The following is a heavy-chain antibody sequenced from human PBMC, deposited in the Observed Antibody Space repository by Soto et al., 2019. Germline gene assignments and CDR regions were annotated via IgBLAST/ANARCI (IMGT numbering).Heavy chain of an antibody. Sequence: QITLKESGPTLVEPTQTLTLTCTFSGFSLSTNGVGVGWIRQPPGEALEWLALIYWDDDKRYSPSLKSRVTITKDTSKDQVVLTMTNVDPVDTATYYCAGRRFGLRSPWDLGVFDYWGQGTLVTVSS. J-gene: IGHJ4*02. D-gene: IGHD3-16*01. V-gene: IGHV2-5*02. CDR1: GFSLSTNGVG. CDR2: IYWDDDK. CDR3: AGRRFGLRSPWDLGVFDY.